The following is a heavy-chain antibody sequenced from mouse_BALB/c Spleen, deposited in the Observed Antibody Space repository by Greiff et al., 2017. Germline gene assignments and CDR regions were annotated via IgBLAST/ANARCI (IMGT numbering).Heavy chain of an antibody. CDR2: INPSNGGT. D-gene: IGHD1-1*01. Sequence: VQLQQSGAELVKPGASVKLSCKASGYTFTSYYMYWVKQRPGQGLEWIGEINPSNGGTNFNEKFKSKATLTVDKSSSTAYMQLSSLTSEDSAVYYCTRRFITTVVDYAMDYWGQGTSVTVSS. J-gene: IGHJ4*01. CDR1: GYTFTSYY. CDR3: TRRFITTVVDYAMDY. V-gene: IGHV1S81*02.